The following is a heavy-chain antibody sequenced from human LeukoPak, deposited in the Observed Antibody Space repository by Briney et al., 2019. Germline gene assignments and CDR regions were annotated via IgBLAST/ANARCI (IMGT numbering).Heavy chain of an antibody. CDR1: GYTLTELS. V-gene: IGHV1-24*01. CDR3: ATRGAEYDSSGYYLGY. Sequence: EASEKVSCKVSGYTLTELSMHWVRQAPGKGLEWMGGFDPEDGETIYAQKFQGRVTMTEDTSTDTAYMELSSLRSEDTAVYYCATRGAEYDSSGYYLGYWGQGTLVTVSS. J-gene: IGHJ4*02. CDR2: FDPEDGET. D-gene: IGHD3-22*01.